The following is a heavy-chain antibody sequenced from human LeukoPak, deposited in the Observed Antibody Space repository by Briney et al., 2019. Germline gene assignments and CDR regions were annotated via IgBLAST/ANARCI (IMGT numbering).Heavy chain of an antibody. V-gene: IGHV4-4*07. Sequence: SETLSLTCTVSGGSISSDYWSWIRQPAGKGLEWIGRIYTSGSTNYNPSLKSRVTMSVDPSKNQFSLKLSSVTAADTAVYYCARDRYYYDSSGYLFDYWGQGTLVTVSS. CDR3: ARDRYYYDSSGYLFDY. CDR1: GGSISSDY. CDR2: IYTSGST. J-gene: IGHJ4*02. D-gene: IGHD3-22*01.